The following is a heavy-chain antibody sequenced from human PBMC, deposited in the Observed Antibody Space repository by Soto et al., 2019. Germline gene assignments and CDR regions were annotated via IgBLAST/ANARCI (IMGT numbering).Heavy chain of an antibody. CDR3: ARASGDYGNYYLDS. CDR2: IYHSAYT. CDR1: GGSLSSGDYS. V-gene: IGHV4-30-2*01. J-gene: IGHJ4*02. Sequence: SETLYLTCAVSGGSLSSGDYSWSWIRQPPGKGLEFIGYIYHSAYTYYIPSLKSRVTISVDGSKNQFSLKLNSVTAADTAVYYCARASGDYGNYYLDSWGQGILVTVSS. D-gene: IGHD4-17*01.